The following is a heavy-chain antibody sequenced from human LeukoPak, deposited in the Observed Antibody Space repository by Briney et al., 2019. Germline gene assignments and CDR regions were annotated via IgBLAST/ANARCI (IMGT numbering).Heavy chain of an antibody. Sequence: ASVKVSCKASGYTFTNYNINWVRQATGQGLEWMGWMNPNSGYTGYAQKSQGRVTMTRNTSIDTAYMEVSSLTSEDTAMYYCAKGGNTAAASVDFWGRGTLVTVSS. CDR2: MNPNSGYT. CDR3: AKGGNTAAASVDF. CDR1: GYTFTNYN. J-gene: IGHJ4*02. D-gene: IGHD6-13*01. V-gene: IGHV1-8*01.